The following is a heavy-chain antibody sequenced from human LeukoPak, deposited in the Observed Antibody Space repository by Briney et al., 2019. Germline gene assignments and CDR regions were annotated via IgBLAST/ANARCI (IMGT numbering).Heavy chain of an antibody. Sequence: GGSLRLSCAAFGFNFSNYGMHWVRQAPGKGLEWVAVIWYGGSNKYYADSVKGRFTISRDNSKNTLYLQMNSLRAEDTAVYYCANNFDYWGQGTLVTVSS. J-gene: IGHJ4*02. CDR3: ANNFDY. CDR1: GFNFSNYG. CDR2: IWYGGSNK. V-gene: IGHV3-33*06.